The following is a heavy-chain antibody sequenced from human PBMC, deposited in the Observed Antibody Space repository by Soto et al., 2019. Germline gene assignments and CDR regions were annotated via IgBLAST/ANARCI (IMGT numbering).Heavy chain of an antibody. V-gene: IGHV4-30-4*01. CDR2: ISNSGSN. CDR3: ATESGSTYGYFDH. D-gene: IGHD5-18*01. Sequence: PSETLSLTCTVSGGSVTSDEDYWTWIRQSPGKGLEWTGYISNSGSNGYNPSLKTRLSMSVDRSKNQFTLRLTSVTAADTAVYFCATESGSTYGYFDHWGQGTQVTVSS. CDR1: GGSVTSDEDY. J-gene: IGHJ4*02.